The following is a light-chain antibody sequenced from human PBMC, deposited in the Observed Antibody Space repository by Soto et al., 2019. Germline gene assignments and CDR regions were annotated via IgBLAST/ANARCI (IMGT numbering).Light chain of an antibody. V-gene: IGLV2-14*01. Sequence: QSVLTQPASVSGSPGQSIAISCTGTRSDVGAYNYVSWYQQHPGKAPKLMISEVTTRPSGVSDRFSGSKSGNTASLTISGLQAEDEADYYCSSFTSRFTFVLGTGTKLTVL. CDR1: RSDVGAYNY. J-gene: IGLJ1*01. CDR2: EVT. CDR3: SSFTSRFTFV.